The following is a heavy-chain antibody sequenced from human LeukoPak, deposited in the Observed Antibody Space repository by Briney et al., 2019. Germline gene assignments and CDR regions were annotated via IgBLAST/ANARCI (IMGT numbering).Heavy chain of an antibody. D-gene: IGHD2-2*01. Sequence: SETLSLTCAVYGGSFSCYYWSWIRQPPGKGLEWIGEINHSGSTNYNPSLKSRVTISVDTSKNQFSLKLSSVTAADTAVYYCASGAFLGYCSSTSCPGWFDPWGQGTLVTVSS. CDR3: ASGAFLGYCSSTSCPGWFDP. CDR1: GGSFSCYY. V-gene: IGHV4-34*01. CDR2: INHSGST. J-gene: IGHJ5*02.